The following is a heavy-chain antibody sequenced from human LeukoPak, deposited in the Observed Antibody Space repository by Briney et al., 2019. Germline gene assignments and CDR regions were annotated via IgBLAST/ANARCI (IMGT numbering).Heavy chain of an antibody. Sequence: GGSLRLSCAASAFTFSSYSMIWVRQAPGKGLQWVSYISSGSITINYADSVKGRFTISRDNAKNSLYLQMNSLRPEDTAVYYCARLGYCSGVNYPSDYWGQGTLVTVST. V-gene: IGHV3-48*04. CDR1: AFTFSSYS. J-gene: IGHJ4*02. CDR2: ISSGSITI. D-gene: IGHD2-15*01. CDR3: ARLGYCSGVNYPSDY.